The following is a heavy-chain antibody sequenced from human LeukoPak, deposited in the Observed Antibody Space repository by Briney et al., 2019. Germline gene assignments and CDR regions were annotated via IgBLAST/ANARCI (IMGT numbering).Heavy chain of an antibody. CDR3: ARQYYDFWSGHYTVYYFDY. CDR2: IYHSGST. D-gene: IGHD3-3*01. Sequence: PSETLSLTCAVSGYSVSSGYYWGWIRQPPGKGLEWIGSIYHSGSTYYNPSLKSRVTISVDTSKNQFSLKLSSVTAADTAVYYCARQYYDFWSGHYTVYYFDYWGQGTLVTVSS. J-gene: IGHJ4*02. CDR1: GYSVSSGYY. V-gene: IGHV4-38-2*01.